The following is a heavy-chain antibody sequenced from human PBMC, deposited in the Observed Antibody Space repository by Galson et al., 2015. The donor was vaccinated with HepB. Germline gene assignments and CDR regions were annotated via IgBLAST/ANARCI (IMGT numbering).Heavy chain of an antibody. CDR2: IKQDGSEE. D-gene: IGHD1-26*01. CDR3: ARDLWSGSAFDY. V-gene: IGHV3-7*01. J-gene: IGHJ4*02. CDR1: GFTFRTYW. Sequence: SLGLSCAAYGFTFRTYWLSWARQAQGKGLEWVASIKQDGSEEYYVDYVKGRFTISRDSAKNSLYLKMNSLSAEDTAVYYCARDLWSGSAFDYWGQGNLVTVSS.